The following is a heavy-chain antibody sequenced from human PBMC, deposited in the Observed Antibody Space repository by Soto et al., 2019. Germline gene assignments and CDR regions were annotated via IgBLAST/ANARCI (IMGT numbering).Heavy chain of an antibody. V-gene: IGHV4-30-4*01. CDR2: IYYSGST. Sequence: SETLSITCSVSGGSISSGDYYWSWIRQPAGKGLEWIVYIYYSGSTYYNPSLKSRVTISVDTSKNQFSLKLSSVTAADTAVYYCARVSFDYYGMDVWGQGTTVTVSS. CDR1: GGSISSGDYY. CDR3: ARVSFDYYGMDV. J-gene: IGHJ6*02.